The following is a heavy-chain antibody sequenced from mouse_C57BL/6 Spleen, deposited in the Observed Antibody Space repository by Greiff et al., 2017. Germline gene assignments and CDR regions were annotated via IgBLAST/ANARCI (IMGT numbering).Heavy chain of an antibody. CDR3: NYGNPAWFAY. CDR1: GYTFTSYG. D-gene: IGHD2-1*01. V-gene: IGHV1-81*01. Sequence: QVQLQQSGAELARPGASVKLSCKASGYTFTSYGISWVKQRTGQGLEWIGEIYPRSGNTYYNEKVKGKATLTADNASSPAYLELRSLTSEDSAVYFGNYGNPAWFAYWGQGTLVTVSA. CDR2: IYPRSGNT. J-gene: IGHJ3*01.